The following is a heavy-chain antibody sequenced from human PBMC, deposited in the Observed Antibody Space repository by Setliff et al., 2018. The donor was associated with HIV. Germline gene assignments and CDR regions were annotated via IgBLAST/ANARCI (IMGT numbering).Heavy chain of an antibody. CDR1: YSISSGYF. J-gene: IGHJ4*02. Sequence: SETLSLTCAVSYSISSGYFWGWIRQPPGKGLEWIGSMYQSGTTNYNPSLKSRVTVSEDTSRHQFFLKLTSVTADDTGVYYCARGPPFAFWGQGLLVTVSS. V-gene: IGHV4-38-2*01. CDR3: ARGPPFAF. CDR2: MYQSGTT.